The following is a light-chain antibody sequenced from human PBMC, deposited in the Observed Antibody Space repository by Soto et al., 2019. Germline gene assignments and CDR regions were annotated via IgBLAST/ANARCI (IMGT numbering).Light chain of an antibody. V-gene: IGLV2-14*01. Sequence: QSALTQPASVSGSPGQSITISCTGTSSDVGNYNFVSWYQHHAGTAPKLIIYQVTNRPSGVSDRFSGSKSGDTASLTISGLQAEEEADYYCTSYTAFSTDILFGGGTKVTVL. CDR2: QVT. CDR3: TSYTAFSTDIL. J-gene: IGLJ2*01. CDR1: SSDVGNYNF.